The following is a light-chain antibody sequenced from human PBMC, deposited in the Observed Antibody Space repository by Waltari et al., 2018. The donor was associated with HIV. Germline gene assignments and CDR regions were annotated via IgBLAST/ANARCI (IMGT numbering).Light chain of an antibody. J-gene: IGLJ2*01. CDR2: SNN. Sequence: QSVLTQPPSTSATPGQGVTISCSGRSSNIASNTVNWYQQLPGTAPKLLIYSNNQRPSGVSSRFSGSKSGSTASLTISGLQAEDEADYYCCSYAGVYVVFGGGTKLTVL. CDR1: SSNIASNT. V-gene: IGLV1-44*01. CDR3: CSYAGVYVV.